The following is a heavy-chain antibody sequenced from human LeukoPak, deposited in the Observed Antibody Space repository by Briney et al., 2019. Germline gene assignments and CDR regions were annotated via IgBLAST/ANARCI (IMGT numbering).Heavy chain of an antibody. CDR3: ARVPYDILTGYLFYYYMDV. D-gene: IGHD3-9*01. CDR2: ISWNSGSI. J-gene: IGHJ6*03. Sequence: PGGSLRLSCAASGFTFDDYAMHWVRQAPGKGLEWVSGISWNSGSIGYADSVKGRFTISRDNAKNSLYLQMNSLRAEDTAVYYCARVPYDILTGYLFYYYMDVWGKGTTVTISS. CDR1: GFTFDDYA. V-gene: IGHV3-9*01.